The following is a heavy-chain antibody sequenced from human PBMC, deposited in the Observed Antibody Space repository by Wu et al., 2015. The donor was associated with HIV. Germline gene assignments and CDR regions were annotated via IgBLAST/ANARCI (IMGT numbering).Heavy chain of an antibody. Sequence: QVQLVQSGAEVKKFGSSVKVSCKASRDTFTYFAINWVRQAPGQGLEWMGGIIPIHATANYAQNFQGRVTITTDESTTTVYMELRSLRSDDTAMYYCARESRTRWLQFADLDYWGQGTLVTVSS. V-gene: IGHV1-69*05. J-gene: IGHJ4*02. CDR2: IIPIHATA. CDR1: RDTFTYFA. D-gene: IGHD5-24*01. CDR3: ARESRTRWLQFADLDY.